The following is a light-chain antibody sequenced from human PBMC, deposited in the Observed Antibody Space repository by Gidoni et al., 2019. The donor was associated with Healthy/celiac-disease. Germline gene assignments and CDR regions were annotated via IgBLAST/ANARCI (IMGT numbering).Light chain of an antibody. Sequence: HSAPTQPASVSGSPGQSITISCTGTSSDVGSYNLGSWYQQHPGKAPRLMIYEVSKRPSGVSNRFSGSKSGNTASLTISGLQAEDEADYYCCSYAGSSTFVVFGGGTKLTVL. V-gene: IGLV2-23*02. J-gene: IGLJ2*01. CDR1: SSDVGSYNL. CDR2: EVS. CDR3: CSYAGSSTFVV.